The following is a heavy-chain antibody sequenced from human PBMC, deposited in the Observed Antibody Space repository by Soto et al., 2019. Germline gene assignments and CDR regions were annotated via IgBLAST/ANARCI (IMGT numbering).Heavy chain of an antibody. CDR3: TRGQNAGDTLFEYYYYGMDV. D-gene: IGHD1-26*01. V-gene: IGHV4-59*01. CDR1: DSSMSSYD. Sequence: PSETLSLTGTVSDSSMSSYDWGGSRQPPGKGLGWIGYIYYRGSTNYNPSLKSRVTISVDTSKNQFSLKLSSVTAADTAVYYCTRGQNAGDTLFEYYYYGMDVWGQGTTVTVSS. CDR2: IYYRGST. J-gene: IGHJ6*02.